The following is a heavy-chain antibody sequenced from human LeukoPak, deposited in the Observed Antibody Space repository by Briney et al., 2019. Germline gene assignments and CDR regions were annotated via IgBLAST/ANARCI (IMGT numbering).Heavy chain of an antibody. CDR1: GGSFSGYY. CDR2: INHSGST. D-gene: IGHD3-10*01. J-gene: IGHJ5*02. Sequence: SETLSLTCAVYGGSFSGYYWSWIRQPPGKGLEWIGEINHSGSTNYNPSLKSRVTISVDTSKNQFSLKLSSVTAADTAVYYCARVDYGSGVYNWFDPWGQGTLVTVSS. CDR3: ARVDYGSGVYNWFDP. V-gene: IGHV4-34*01.